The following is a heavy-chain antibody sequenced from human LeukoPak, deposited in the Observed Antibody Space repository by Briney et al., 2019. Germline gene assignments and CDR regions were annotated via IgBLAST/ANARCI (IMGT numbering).Heavy chain of an antibody. V-gene: IGHV4-4*09. CDR2: IYTSGST. D-gene: IGHD5-12*01. Sequence: SETLSLTCTVSGGSISSYYWSRIRQPPGKGLEWIGYIYTSGSTNYNPSLKSRVTISVDTSKNQFSLKLSSVTAADTAVYYCARRIRNGYETYYYYYMDVWGKGTTVTVSS. J-gene: IGHJ6*03. CDR1: GGSISSYY. CDR3: ARRIRNGYETYYYYYMDV.